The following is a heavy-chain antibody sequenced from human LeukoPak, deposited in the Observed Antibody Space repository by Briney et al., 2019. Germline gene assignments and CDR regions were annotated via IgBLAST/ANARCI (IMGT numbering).Heavy chain of an antibody. J-gene: IGHJ4*02. CDR3: ARVMGFTRYFDY. Sequence: ASVKVSCKASGYTFTSYYMHWVRQAPGQGLEWMGIINPSGGSTSYAQKSQGRVTMTRDTSTSTVYMELSSLRSEDTAVYYCARVMGFTRYFDYWGQGTLVTVSS. CDR2: INPSGGST. CDR1: GYTFTSYY. V-gene: IGHV1-46*01. D-gene: IGHD2-2*01.